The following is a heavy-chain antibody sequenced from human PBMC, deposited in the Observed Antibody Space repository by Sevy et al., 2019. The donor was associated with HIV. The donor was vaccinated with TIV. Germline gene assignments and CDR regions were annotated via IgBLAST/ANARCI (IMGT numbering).Heavy chain of an antibody. CDR3: AREGCNKPHDY. V-gene: IGHV3-23*01. D-gene: IGHD2-8*01. CDR1: GFTFSKYS. J-gene: IGHJ4*02. CDR2: FSFGCGKI. Sequence: GGSLRLSCAASGFTFSKYSMSWIRQTPGKGLEWVSTFSFGCGKINYADSVKGRFTISRDDSRNTFYLQMNSLRAEDTAIYYCAREGCNKPHDYWGQGTVVTVSS.